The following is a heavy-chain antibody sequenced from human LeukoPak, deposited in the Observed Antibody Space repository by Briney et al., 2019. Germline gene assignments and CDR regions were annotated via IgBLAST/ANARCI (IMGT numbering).Heavy chain of an antibody. CDR1: GFPFSNYW. V-gene: IGHV3-74*01. Sequence: PGGSLRLACAASGFPFSNYWMHWVRQAPGKGLVWVSRMNSDGSSISYADSVKGRFTLSRDNAKNTLYLQMNSLRAEDAAVYYCATVSRSSGRGYFDYWGQGTLVTVSS. CDR3: ATVSRSSGRGYFDY. J-gene: IGHJ4*02. CDR2: MNSDGSSI. D-gene: IGHD6-19*01.